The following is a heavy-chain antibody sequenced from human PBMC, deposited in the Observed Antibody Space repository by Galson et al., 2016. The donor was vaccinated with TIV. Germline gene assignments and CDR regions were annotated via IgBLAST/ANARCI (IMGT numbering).Heavy chain of an antibody. V-gene: IGHV3-13*01. CDR1: GFTFSTHD. D-gene: IGHD2-21*02. CDR3: ARGTNCEGDYHRRWYLDL. J-gene: IGHJ2*01. CDR2: IGTVGDS. Sequence: SLRLSCAASGFTFSTHDMHWVRQATGKGLEWVSAIGTVGDSFYPDSVKGRFSISRENATNSLYLQMYSLSVGDTAMYYCARGTNCEGDYHRRWYLDLWGRGTLVTVSS.